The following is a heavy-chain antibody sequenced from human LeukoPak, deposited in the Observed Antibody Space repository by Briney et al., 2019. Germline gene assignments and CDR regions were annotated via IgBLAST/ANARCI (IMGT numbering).Heavy chain of an antibody. D-gene: IGHD3-10*01. J-gene: IGHJ5*02. V-gene: IGHV4-59*01. CDR2: HSGST. Sequence: SETLSLTCTVSVGSISNYYCTWIRQPPRKGLEWIGHHSGSTSYNPSLKSRVTISVDTYKNQFSLKLRSVTAADTAVYYCARGKYYHASGASWGQGTLVTVSS. CDR3: ARGKYYHASGAS. CDR1: VGSISNYY.